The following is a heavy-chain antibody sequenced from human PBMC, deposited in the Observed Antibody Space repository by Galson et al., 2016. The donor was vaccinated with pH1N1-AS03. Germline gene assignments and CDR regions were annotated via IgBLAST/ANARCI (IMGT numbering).Heavy chain of an antibody. CDR3: ARDHLGAGPAFDY. J-gene: IGHJ4*02. V-gene: IGHV6-1*01. CDR1: GDSVFSNTAA. D-gene: IGHD1-26*01. CDR2: TYYRSKWYN. Sequence: CAISGDSVFSNTAAWNWIRQSPSRGFEWLGRTYYRSKWYNDYAVFVASRITINPDTSKNQFSLQLNSVTPEDTAVYYCARDHLGAGPAFDYWGQGTLVTVSS.